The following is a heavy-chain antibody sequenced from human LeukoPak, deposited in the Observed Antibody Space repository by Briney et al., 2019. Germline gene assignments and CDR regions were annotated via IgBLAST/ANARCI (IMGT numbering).Heavy chain of an antibody. Sequence: PGGSLRLSCAASGFTFSSYWMSWVRQAPEKGLEWVANIKQDGSEKYYVDSVKGRFTISRDNAKNSLYLQMNSLRAEDTAVYYCASGWWPYNDAFDIWGQGTMVTVSS. V-gene: IGHV3-7*01. CDR2: IKQDGSEK. CDR3: ASGWWPYNDAFDI. D-gene: IGHD6-19*01. J-gene: IGHJ3*02. CDR1: GFTFSSYW.